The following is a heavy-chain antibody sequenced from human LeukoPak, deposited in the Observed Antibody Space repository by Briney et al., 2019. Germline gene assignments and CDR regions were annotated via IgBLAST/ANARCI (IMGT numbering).Heavy chain of an antibody. V-gene: IGHV1-24*01. CDR3: STGGVSEVGGTILRNLRAFDV. J-gene: IGHJ3*01. CDR1: GYTLTKLS. D-gene: IGHD3-10*01. Sequence: GASVKVSCKVSGYTLTKLSFHWVRQAPGKGLEWMGSFDPEDGETLYAQKFQGRLTVTEDSSTETAFMELSSLRSEGTAVYYCSTGGVSEVGGTILRNLRAFDVWGQGTMVTVSS. CDR2: FDPEDGET.